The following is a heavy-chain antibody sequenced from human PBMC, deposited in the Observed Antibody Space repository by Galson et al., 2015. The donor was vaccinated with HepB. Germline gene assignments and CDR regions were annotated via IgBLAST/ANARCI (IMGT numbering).Heavy chain of an antibody. Sequence: LSLTCTVSGGTISSGGYYWSWIRQHPGRGLEWIGYIYYSGSTYYNPSLKSRVTISVDTSKNQFSLKLSSVTAADTAVYYCARAENTAMVRGYYFDYWGQGTLVTVSS. J-gene: IGHJ4*02. D-gene: IGHD5-18*01. CDR3: ARAENTAMVRGYYFDY. CDR1: GGTISSGGYY. CDR2: IYYSGST. V-gene: IGHV4-31*03.